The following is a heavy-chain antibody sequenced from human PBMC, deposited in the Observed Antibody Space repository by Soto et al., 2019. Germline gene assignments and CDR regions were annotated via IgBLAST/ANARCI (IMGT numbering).Heavy chain of an antibody. D-gene: IGHD6-13*01. CDR1: GGSFSGYY. V-gene: IGHV4-34*01. CDR3: ARKQQLDYYYYYGMDV. J-gene: IGHJ6*02. Sequence: SETLSLTCAVYGGSFSGYYWSWIRQPPGKGLEWIGEINHSGSTNHNPSLKSRVTISVDTSKNQFSLKLSSVTAADTAVHYCARKQQLDYYYYYGMDVRGQGTTVTVYS. CDR2: INHSGST.